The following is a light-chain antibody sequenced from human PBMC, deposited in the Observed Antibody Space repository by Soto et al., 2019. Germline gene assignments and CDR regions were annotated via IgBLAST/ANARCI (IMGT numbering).Light chain of an antibody. V-gene: IGKV1-16*02. J-gene: IGKJ4*01. CDR3: QQYHSYPAT. Sequence: DIQMTQSPSSLSASVGDTVTITCRASKGISNCLAWFQQKPGKAPKSLIYGASSLQSGVPSNFSGSGSETHCTLNLSSLQPEDFATYYCQQYHSYPATFGGGTKVAI. CDR2: GAS. CDR1: KGISNC.